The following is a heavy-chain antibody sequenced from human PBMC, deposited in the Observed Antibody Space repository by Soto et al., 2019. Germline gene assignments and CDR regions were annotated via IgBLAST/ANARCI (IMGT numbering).Heavy chain of an antibody. Sequence: PGGSLRLSCAASGFTFSKWWMHWVRQVPGKGLVWVSRINSDGSDTTYADSVKGRFTFSRDNAKNTLYLQMNSLRDEDTAVYYCVRGVTKSYFFDYWGQGALVTVSS. CDR3: VRGVTKSYFFDY. J-gene: IGHJ4*02. D-gene: IGHD2-8*01. V-gene: IGHV3-74*01. CDR1: GFTFSKWW. CDR2: INSDGSDT.